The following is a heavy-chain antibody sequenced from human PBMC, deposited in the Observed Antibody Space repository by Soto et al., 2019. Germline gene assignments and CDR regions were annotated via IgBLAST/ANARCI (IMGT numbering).Heavy chain of an antibody. Sequence: QVTLRESGPVLVKPTEPLTLTCNVSGFSLTTGRMGVSWIRQPPGQALEWLAHIFSDVERSYSISLQGRLTDSKVGSGSQVFLNMTNIDTVDTGTYFCVRMKADSYSSYSAMDVWGQGTTVTVSS. CDR1: GFSLTTGRMG. V-gene: IGHV2-26*01. CDR2: IFSDVER. J-gene: IGHJ6*02. D-gene: IGHD2-15*01. CDR3: VRMKADSYSSYSAMDV.